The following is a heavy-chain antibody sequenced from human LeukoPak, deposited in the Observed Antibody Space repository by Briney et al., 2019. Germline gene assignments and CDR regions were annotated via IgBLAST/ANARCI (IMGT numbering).Heavy chain of an antibody. CDR3: ARTTYYYDSSGRPYYFDY. Sequence: SGPALVKPTQTLTLTFTFSGFSLSTSGMCVSWIRQPPGKALEWLARIDWDDDKYYSTSLKTRLTISKDTSKNQVVLTMTNMDPVDTATYYCARTTYYYDSSGRPYYFDYWGQGTLVTVSS. J-gene: IGHJ4*02. CDR1: GFSLSTSGMC. D-gene: IGHD3-22*01. CDR2: IDWDDDK. V-gene: IGHV2-70*11.